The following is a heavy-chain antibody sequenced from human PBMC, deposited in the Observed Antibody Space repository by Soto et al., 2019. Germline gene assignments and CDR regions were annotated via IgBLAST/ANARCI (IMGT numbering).Heavy chain of an antibody. CDR2: IWYDGSNK. V-gene: IGHV3-33*01. CDR3: ARVMYSSGWPSHPFDY. CDR1: GFTFSSYG. D-gene: IGHD6-19*01. J-gene: IGHJ4*02. Sequence: QVQLVESGGGVVQPGRSLRLSCAASGFTFSSYGMHWVRQAPGKGLEWVAVIWYDGSNKYYADSVKGRFTISRDNSKNTLYLQMNSLRAEDTAVYYCARVMYSSGWPSHPFDYWGQGTLVTVSS.